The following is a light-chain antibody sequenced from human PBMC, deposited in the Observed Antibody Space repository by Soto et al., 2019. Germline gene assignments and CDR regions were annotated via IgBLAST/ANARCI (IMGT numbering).Light chain of an antibody. J-gene: IGKJ1*01. CDR2: GAF. Sequence: EIVLTQSPGTLSLSPGERATLSCRASQSVSNNYLAWYQQKSGQAPRLLIYGAFSRANGIPVRFSGSASGTDFTLIISRLEPEDVAVYYCQQYGSLTKTFGQGTKVDIK. CDR1: QSVSNNY. V-gene: IGKV3-20*01. CDR3: QQYGSLTKT.